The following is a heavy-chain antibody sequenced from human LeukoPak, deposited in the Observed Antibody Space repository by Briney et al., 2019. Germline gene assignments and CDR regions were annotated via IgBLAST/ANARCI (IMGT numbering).Heavy chain of an antibody. V-gene: IGHV4-39*01. CDR1: GGSISSNSYY. Sequence: PSETLSLTCTVSGGSISSNSYYWGWIRQPPGKELEWIGSIYYSGSTYYNPSLKSRVTISVDTSKNQFSLKLSSVTAADTAVYYCARHYNRDDLLDYWGQGTLVTVSS. CDR2: IYYSGST. J-gene: IGHJ4*02. CDR3: ARHYNRDDLLDY. D-gene: IGHD1-20*01.